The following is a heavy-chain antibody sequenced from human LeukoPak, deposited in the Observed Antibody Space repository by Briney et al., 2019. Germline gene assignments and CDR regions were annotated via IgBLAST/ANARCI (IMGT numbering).Heavy chain of an antibody. D-gene: IGHD6-19*01. CDR1: GFTFSTHG. CDR3: AKAQYSSGPFDY. V-gene: IGHV3-30*18. CDR2: ISYDGNNK. Sequence: QPGRSLRLSCAASGFTFSTHGMHWVRQAPGKGLVWVAVISYDGNNKYYADSVEGRFTISRDNAKNSLYLQMNSQRAEDTALYYCAKAQYSSGPFDYWGQGTLVTVSS. J-gene: IGHJ4*02.